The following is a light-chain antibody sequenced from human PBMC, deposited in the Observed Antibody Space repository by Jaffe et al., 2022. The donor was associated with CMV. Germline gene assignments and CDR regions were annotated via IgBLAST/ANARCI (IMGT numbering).Light chain of an antibody. Sequence: QSALTQPASVSGSPGQSITISCTGTSSDVGGYDYVSWYQQHPGKAPNLMMYDVSNRPSGVSNRFSGSKSGNTASLTISGLQTEDEADYYCSSYTSNITFVFGTGTKVTVL. CDR3: SSYTSNITFV. CDR2: DVS. J-gene: IGLJ1*01. CDR1: SSDVGGYDY. V-gene: IGLV2-14*03.